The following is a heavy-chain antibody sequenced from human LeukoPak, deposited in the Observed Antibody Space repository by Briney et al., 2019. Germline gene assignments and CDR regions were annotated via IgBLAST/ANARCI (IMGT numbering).Heavy chain of an antibody. CDR2: VYYSGTT. Sequence: PSETLSLTCSVAGGSIRNYYWNWIRQAAGKGLEWIGRVYYSGTTNYNPSLNSRVTMSVDTSKNQLSLKLSSVTAADTPIYYCAGGHQGSTPHDAFDIWGRGTAVTVSS. J-gene: IGHJ3*02. D-gene: IGHD5/OR15-5a*01. CDR3: AGGHQGSTPHDAFDI. CDR1: GGSIRNYY. V-gene: IGHV4-4*07.